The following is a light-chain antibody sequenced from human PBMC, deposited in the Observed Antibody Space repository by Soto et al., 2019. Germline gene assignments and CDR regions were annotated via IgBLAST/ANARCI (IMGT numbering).Light chain of an antibody. V-gene: IGKV3-20*01. CDR3: QQYGNSPQT. CDR1: QIVSSGY. CDR2: GAS. Sequence: ETVLTQSPGTLSLSPGERATLSCRASQIVSSGYLAWYQQRPGQAPRLLIYGASSRATGIPDRFSGSGSGTDFGLAISRLEPEDFAVYYCQQYGNSPQTFGQGTRVEI. J-gene: IGKJ1*01.